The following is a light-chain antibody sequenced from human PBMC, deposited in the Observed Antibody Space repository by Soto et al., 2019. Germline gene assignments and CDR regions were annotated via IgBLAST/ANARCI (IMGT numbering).Light chain of an antibody. Sequence: EIVLTQSPGTLSLSPGERATLSCRASQSVSSIYLAWYQQKPGQAPRLLIYGASSRATGIPDRFSGSGSGTACTLPISRLAPEDFAVYYCQQYGSSRWTFGQGTKVEI. CDR1: QSVSSIY. V-gene: IGKV3-20*01. CDR2: GAS. J-gene: IGKJ1*01. CDR3: QQYGSSRWT.